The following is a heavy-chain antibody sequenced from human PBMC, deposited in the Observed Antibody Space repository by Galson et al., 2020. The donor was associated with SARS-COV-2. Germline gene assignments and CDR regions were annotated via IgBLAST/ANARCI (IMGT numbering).Heavy chain of an antibody. CDR3: ARVEDWNEDLYYFDY. CDR1: GGTFSSYA. Sequence: SVKVSCKASGGTFSSYAISWVRQAPGQGLEWMGGIIPILGIANYAQKFQGRVTITADKSTSTAYMELSSLRSEDTAVYYCARVEDWNEDLYYFDYWGQGTLVTVSS. CDR2: IIPILGIA. D-gene: IGHD1-1*01. J-gene: IGHJ4*02. V-gene: IGHV1-69*10.